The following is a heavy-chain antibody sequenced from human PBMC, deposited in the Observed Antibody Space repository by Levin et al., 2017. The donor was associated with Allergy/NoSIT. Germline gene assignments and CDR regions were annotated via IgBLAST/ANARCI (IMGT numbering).Heavy chain of an antibody. Sequence: GGSLRLSCAASGFTFSSYVMHWVRQAPGKGLEWVAVIWYDGSNKYYADSVKGRFTISRDNSKNTLYLQMNSLRAEDTAAYYCARAYSSGSPLDSWGQRTLVTVSS. J-gene: IGHJ4*02. CDR2: IWYDGSNK. V-gene: IGHV3-33*01. D-gene: IGHD6-25*01. CDR3: ARAYSSGSPLDS. CDR1: GFTFSSYV.